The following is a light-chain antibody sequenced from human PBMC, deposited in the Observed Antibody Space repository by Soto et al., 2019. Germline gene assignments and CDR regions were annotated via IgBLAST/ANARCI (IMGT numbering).Light chain of an antibody. CDR1: QSVSRN. V-gene: IGKV3-15*01. CDR2: GAS. J-gene: IGKJ1*01. CDR3: QQYNSYPWT. Sequence: EIVLTQSPSTLSLSPGERATLSCRASQSVSRNLAWYQQKPGQAPRLLIYGASTRATGIPARFSGSASGTEFTLTISSLQPDDFATYYCQQYNSYPWTFGQGTKVDVK.